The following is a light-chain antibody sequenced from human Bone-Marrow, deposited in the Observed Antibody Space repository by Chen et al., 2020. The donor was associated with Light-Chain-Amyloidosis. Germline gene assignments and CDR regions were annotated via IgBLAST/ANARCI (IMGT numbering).Light chain of an antibody. CDR1: QAISNY. J-gene: IGKJ1*01. Sequence: DIQMTQSPSSLSASVGDRVTITCQASQAISNYLNWYQQKPGKAPDLLIYDASNLEPGVPSRFSGGGSGTHFTFTISSLQPEDIATYYCQQYYSYPPTFGQGTKVEIK. V-gene: IGKV1-33*01. CDR2: DAS. CDR3: QQYYSYPPT.